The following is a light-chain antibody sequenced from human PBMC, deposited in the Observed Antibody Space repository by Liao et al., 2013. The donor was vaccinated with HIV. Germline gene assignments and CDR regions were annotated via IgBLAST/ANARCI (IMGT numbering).Light chain of an antibody. CDR2: EDN. V-gene: IGLV3-1*01. CDR1: YLGDKY. CDR3: QTWDVNAAYV. Sequence: SYDLTQPPSVSVSPGQTASITCSGDYLGDKYVSWYQQKPGQSPILVISEDNKRPSGIPERFSGSNSGNTATLTISGTQAMDEADYYCQTWDVNAAYVFATGTKVTVL. J-gene: IGLJ1*01.